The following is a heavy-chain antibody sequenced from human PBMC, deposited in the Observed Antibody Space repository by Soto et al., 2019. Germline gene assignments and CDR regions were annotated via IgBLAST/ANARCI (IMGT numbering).Heavy chain of an antibody. D-gene: IGHD2-21*02. V-gene: IGHV3-30-3*01. J-gene: IGHJ5*02. CDR3: ARDRRRVVVTAHTNNWFDP. Sequence: GGSLRLSCAASGFTFSSYAMHWVRQSPGKGLGWVAVISYDGSNKYYADSVKGRFTISRDNSKNTLYLQMNSLRAEDTAVYYCARDRRRVVVTAHTNNWFDPWGQGTLVTVSS. CDR1: GFTFSSYA. CDR2: ISYDGSNK.